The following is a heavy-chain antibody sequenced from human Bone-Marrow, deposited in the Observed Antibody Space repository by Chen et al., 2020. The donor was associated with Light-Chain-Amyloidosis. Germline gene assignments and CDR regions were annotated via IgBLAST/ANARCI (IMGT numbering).Heavy chain of an antibody. CDR2: IIPMFGRA. CDR3: ARDETPIFGVVTYNWFDP. CDR1: GGTFNSYG. D-gene: IGHD3-3*01. J-gene: IGHJ5*02. Sequence: QVQLVQSGAEVKKPGSSVKVSCRASGGTFNSYGVSWIRQAPGQGLKWMGWIIPMFGRAHYAQKFQGRVTMTADESTNTAYMELSRLGSEDTAVYYCARDETPIFGVVTYNWFDPWGQGTLVTVSS. V-gene: IGHV1-69*01.